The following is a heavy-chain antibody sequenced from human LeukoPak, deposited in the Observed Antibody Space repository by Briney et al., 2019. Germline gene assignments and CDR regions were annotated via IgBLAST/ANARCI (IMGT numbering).Heavy chain of an antibody. D-gene: IGHD2-15*01. CDR2: MSSSDDGR. V-gene: IGHV3-23*01. CDR1: GLSFSSYA. J-gene: IGHJ4*02. Sequence: GGSLRLSWATSGLSFSSYAMSWVRQAPGKGLEWVSAMSSSDDGRYYAASVRGRFTISRDTSRSTLYLQMNSLRAEDAAVYYCAKAPVTSCRGAFCYPFDYWGQGTLVTVSS. CDR3: AKAPVTSCRGAFCYPFDY.